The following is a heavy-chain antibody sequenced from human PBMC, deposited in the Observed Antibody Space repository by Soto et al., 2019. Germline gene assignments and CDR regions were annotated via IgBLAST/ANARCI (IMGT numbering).Heavy chain of an antibody. CDR3: ATVGQSGYSYGPATYYYYYGMDG. CDR1: GYTLTELS. V-gene: IGHV1-24*01. D-gene: IGHD5-18*01. Sequence: GASVKVSCKVSGYTLTELSMHWVRQAPGKGLEWMGGFDPEDGETIYAQKFQGRVTMTEDTSTDTAYMELSSLRSEDTAVYYCATVGQSGYSYGPATYYYYYGMDGWGQGTTVTVSS. J-gene: IGHJ6*02. CDR2: FDPEDGET.